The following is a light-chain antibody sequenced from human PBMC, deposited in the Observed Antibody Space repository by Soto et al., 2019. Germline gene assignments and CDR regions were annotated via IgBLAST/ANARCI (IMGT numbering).Light chain of an antibody. CDR2: GAS. CDR3: EQYGTSPWT. J-gene: IGKJ1*01. V-gene: IGKV3-20*01. Sequence: EIVLTQSPGTLSLSPGERATLSCRASQRGSKNYLAWYQQQPGQAPRLLLDGASSRATGIPARFGGSGSGTDFTLTISRLEPEDFAVYDCEQYGTSPWTFGQGTKVEIK. CDR1: QRGSKNY.